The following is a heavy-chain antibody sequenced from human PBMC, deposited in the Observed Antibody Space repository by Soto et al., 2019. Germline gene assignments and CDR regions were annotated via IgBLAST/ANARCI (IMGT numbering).Heavy chain of an antibody. V-gene: IGHV3-30*03. D-gene: IGHD7-27*01. CDR3: ARHGDSSGIDY. CDR2: IAYDGIKK. Sequence: QVQLVESGGGVVQPGSSLGLSCAASAFTFSTYGMHWVRQAPGKGLEWVAIIAYDGIKKYYADSVNGRFTITRDNSKNTLYLQMNSLRVEDTAVYYCARHGDSSGIDYWGQGTRVTVSS. CDR1: AFTFSTYG. J-gene: IGHJ4*02.